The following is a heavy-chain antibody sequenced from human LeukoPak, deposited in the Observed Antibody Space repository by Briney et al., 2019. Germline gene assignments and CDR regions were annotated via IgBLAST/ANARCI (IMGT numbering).Heavy chain of an antibody. CDR3: AREGSRGHLNMDV. Sequence: GASVKVSCKASGYTFTGYYIHWVRQAPGQGLEWVGWINPNSGGTNYAQKFQGRVTMTRDTSISTAYMELSRLRSDDTAVYYCAREGSRGHLNMDVWGKGTTVTVSS. D-gene: IGHD6-13*01. CDR1: GYTFTGYY. J-gene: IGHJ6*03. CDR2: INPNSGGT. V-gene: IGHV1-2*02.